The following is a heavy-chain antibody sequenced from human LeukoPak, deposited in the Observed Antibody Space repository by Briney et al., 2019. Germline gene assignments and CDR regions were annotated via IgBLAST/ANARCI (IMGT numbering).Heavy chain of an antibody. CDR1: GYTFTDYY. J-gene: IGHJ3*02. CDR3: ATPLGKGWADDAFDI. D-gene: IGHD6-19*01. CDR2: VDPEDGET. Sequence: ASVKVSCKVPGYTFTDYYMHWVQQAPGKGLEWMGLVDPEDGETIYAEKFQGRVTITADTSTDTAYMELSSLRSEDTAVYYCATPLGKGWADDAFDIWGQGTMVTVSS. V-gene: IGHV1-69-2*01.